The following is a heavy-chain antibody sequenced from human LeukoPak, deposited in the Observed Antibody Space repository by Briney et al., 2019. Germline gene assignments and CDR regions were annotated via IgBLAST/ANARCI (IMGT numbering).Heavy chain of an antibody. Sequence: GRSLRLSCAASGFTFDGYAMHWVRQVPGKGLEWVSGITWNSGSIGYADSVKGRFSISRDNAKNSLYLQMNSLRAEDTALYYCASYDSSGMYYFDYWGQGTLVTVSS. CDR1: GFTFDGYA. V-gene: IGHV3-9*01. J-gene: IGHJ4*02. D-gene: IGHD3-22*01. CDR2: ITWNSGSI. CDR3: ASYDSSGMYYFDY.